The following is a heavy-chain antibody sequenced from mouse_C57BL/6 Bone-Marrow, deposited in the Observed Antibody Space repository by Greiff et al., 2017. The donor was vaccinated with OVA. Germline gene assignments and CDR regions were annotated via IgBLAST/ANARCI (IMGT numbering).Heavy chain of an antibody. CDR1: GFSFNTYA. V-gene: IGHV10-1*01. Sequence: GGGLVQPKGSLKLSCAASGFSFNTYAMNWVRQAPGKGSEWVARIRSKSNNYATYYADSVKDRFTISRDDSESMLYLQMNNLKTEDTAMYYCVRQRGDRFAYWGQGTLVTVSA. D-gene: IGHD3-3*01. CDR3: VRQRGDRFAY. J-gene: IGHJ3*01. CDR2: IRSKSNNYAT.